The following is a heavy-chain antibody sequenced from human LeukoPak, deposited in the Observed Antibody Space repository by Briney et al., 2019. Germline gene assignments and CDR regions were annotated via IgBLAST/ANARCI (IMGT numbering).Heavy chain of an antibody. CDR2: ISWNSGSI. D-gene: IGHD5-12*01. CDR3: AREGLYSGYEWY. J-gene: IGHJ4*02. Sequence: PGRSLRLSCAASGFTFDDYAMHWVRQAPGKGLEWVSGISWNSGSIGYADSVKGRFTISRDNAKNSLYLQMNSLRAEDTAVYYCAREGLYSGYEWYWGQGTLVTVSS. V-gene: IGHV3-9*01. CDR1: GFTFDDYA.